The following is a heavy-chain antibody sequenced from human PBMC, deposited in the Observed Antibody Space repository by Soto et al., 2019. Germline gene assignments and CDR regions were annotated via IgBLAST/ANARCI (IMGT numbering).Heavy chain of an antibody. D-gene: IGHD1-26*01. CDR1: GFSFRDYW. CDR3: ARQHSGSYYFDY. CDR2: MNQAGSEK. V-gene: IGHV3-7*05. Sequence: GGSLRLSCGASGFSFRDYWMTWVRQAPGKGLEWVANMNQAGSEKNYVDSVKGRFIISRDNAQNSLYLQTDSLRAEDTAVYYCARQHSGSYYFDYWGKGTLVTVSS. J-gene: IGHJ4*02.